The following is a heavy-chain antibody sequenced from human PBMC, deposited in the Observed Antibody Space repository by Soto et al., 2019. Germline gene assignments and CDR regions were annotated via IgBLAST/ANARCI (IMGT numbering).Heavy chain of an antibody. Sequence: QVQLVQSGAEVKKPGSSVKVSCKASGGTFSSYAISWVRQAPGQGLGWMGGIIPIFGTANYAQKFQGVVTITADESTSTAYTQLSSLRSEDTAVYYCASPVAKYYYYGIDVWGQGTTVNVSS. CDR2: IIPIFGTA. CDR1: GGTFSSYA. J-gene: IGHJ6*02. CDR3: ASPVAKYYYYGIDV. V-gene: IGHV1-69*12. D-gene: IGHD5-12*01.